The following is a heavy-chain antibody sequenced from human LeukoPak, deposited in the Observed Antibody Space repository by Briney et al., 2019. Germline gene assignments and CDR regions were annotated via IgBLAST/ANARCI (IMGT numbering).Heavy chain of an antibody. CDR2: INHSGST. V-gene: IGHV4-34*01. Sequence: SETLSLTCAVYGGSFSGYYWSWIRQPPGKGLEWIGEINHSGSTYYNPSLKSRVTISVDTSKNQFSLKLSSVTAADTAVYYCARDGDYALNWFDPWGQGTLVTVSS. CDR1: GGSFSGYY. D-gene: IGHD4-17*01. J-gene: IGHJ5*02. CDR3: ARDGDYALNWFDP.